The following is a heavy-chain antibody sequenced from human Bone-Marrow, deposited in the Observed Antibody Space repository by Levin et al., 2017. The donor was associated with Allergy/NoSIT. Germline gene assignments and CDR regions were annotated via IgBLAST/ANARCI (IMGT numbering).Heavy chain of an antibody. J-gene: IGHJ6*02. CDR3: AKAGSGDFWSGVYGMDV. CDR1: GFTFSSYA. Sequence: PGGSLRLSCAASGFTFSSYAMSWVRQAPGKGLEWVSAISGSGGSTYYADSVKGRFTISRDNSKNTLYLQMNSLRAEDTAVYYCAKAGSGDFWSGVYGMDVWGQGTTVTVSS. V-gene: IGHV3-23*01. D-gene: IGHD3-3*01. CDR2: ISGSGGST.